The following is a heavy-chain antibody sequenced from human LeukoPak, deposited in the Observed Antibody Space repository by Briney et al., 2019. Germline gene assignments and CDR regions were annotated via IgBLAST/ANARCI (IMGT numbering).Heavy chain of an antibody. Sequence: SETLSLTCAVYGGSFSGYFWTWIRQPPGKGLEWIEEINHSGTTNYSPSLKSRVTMSVDTSNNQFSLKLSSVTAADTALYFCARSSYRIPRRPGYQDRIDYWGRGTLVIVSS. D-gene: IGHD3-16*02. CDR3: ARSSYRIPRRPGYQDRIDY. J-gene: IGHJ4*02. CDR1: GGSFSGYF. CDR2: INHSGTT. V-gene: IGHV4-34*01.